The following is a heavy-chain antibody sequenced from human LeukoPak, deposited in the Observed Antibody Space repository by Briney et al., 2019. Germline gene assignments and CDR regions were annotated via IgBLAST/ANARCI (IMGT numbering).Heavy chain of an antibody. V-gene: IGHV1-46*01. CDR1: GYTFTSYY. D-gene: IGHD3-22*01. J-gene: IGHJ4*02. CDR3: ARADYYDSSGYYYDY. Sequence: ASVKVSCKASGYTFTSYYMHWVRQAPGQGLEWMGIINPSGGGTSYAQKFQGRVTMTRDTSTSAVYMELSSLRSEDTAVYYCARADYYDSSGYYYDYWGQGTLVTVSS. CDR2: INPSGGGT.